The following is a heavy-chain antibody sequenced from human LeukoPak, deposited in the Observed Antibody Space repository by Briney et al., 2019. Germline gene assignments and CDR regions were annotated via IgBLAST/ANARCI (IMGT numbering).Heavy chain of an antibody. CDR2: IYYSGST. V-gene: IGHV4-59*01. CDR1: GGSISSYY. J-gene: IGHJ4*02. D-gene: IGHD6-13*01. CDR3: ASSPTFAGLYYFDY. Sequence: SETLSLTCTVSGGSISSYYWSWIRRPPGKGLEWIGYIYYSGSTNYNPSLKSRVTISVDTSKNQFSLKLSSVTAADTAVYYCASSPTFAGLYYFDYWGQGTLVTVSS.